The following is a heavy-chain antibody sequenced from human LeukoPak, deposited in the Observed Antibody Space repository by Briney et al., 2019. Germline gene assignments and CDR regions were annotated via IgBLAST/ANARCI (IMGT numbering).Heavy chain of an antibody. J-gene: IGHJ4*02. V-gene: IGHV3-23*01. CDR3: AKEFGDYSPPY. D-gene: IGHD3-10*01. CDR1: GFTFRSYA. Sequence: GSLRLSCAASGFTFRSYAMNWVRQAPGKGLEWVSAISGGDGNIYYADSVKGRFTISRDNSKNTLSLQMNSLRGEDTAVYYCAKEFGDYSPPYWGQGTLVTVPS. CDR2: ISGGDGNI.